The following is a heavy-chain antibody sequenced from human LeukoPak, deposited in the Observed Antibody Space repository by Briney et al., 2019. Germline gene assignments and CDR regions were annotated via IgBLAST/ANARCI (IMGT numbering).Heavy chain of an antibody. CDR3: AKDISGGYSSSWFKDFYYYYYGMDV. D-gene: IGHD6-13*01. Sequence: GGSLRLSCAASGFTFDDYAMHWVRQAPGKGLEWVSGISWNSGSIGYADSVKGRFTISRDNAKNSLYLQMNSLRAEDTALYYCAKDISGGYSSSWFKDFYYYYYGMDVWGQGTTVTVSS. CDR1: GFTFDDYA. V-gene: IGHV3-9*01. CDR2: ISWNSGSI. J-gene: IGHJ6*02.